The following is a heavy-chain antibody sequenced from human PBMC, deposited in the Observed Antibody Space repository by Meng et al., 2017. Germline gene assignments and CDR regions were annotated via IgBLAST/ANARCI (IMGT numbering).Heavy chain of an antibody. CDR2: IYSGSST. CDR3: ARGGWVRGVSYYYYGMDV. Sequence: GESLKISCAASGFTVSSNYMSWVRQAPGKGLEWVSVIYSGSSTYYADSVKGRFTISRDNSKNTLYLQMNSLRAEDTAVYYCARGGWVRGVSYYYYGMDVWGQGTTVTVSS. D-gene: IGHD3-10*01. J-gene: IGHJ6*02. CDR1: GFTVSSNY. V-gene: IGHV3-66*02.